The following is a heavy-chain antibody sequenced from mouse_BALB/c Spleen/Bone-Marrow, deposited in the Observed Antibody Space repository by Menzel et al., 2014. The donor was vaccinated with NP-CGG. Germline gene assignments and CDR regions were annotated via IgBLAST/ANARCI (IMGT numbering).Heavy chain of an antibody. V-gene: IGHV14-3*02. CDR2: IDPANGNT. D-gene: IGHD2-4*01. CDR3: ANYDYGWYFDV. Sequence: VQLQQPGAELVKPGASVKLSCTASGFNIKDTYMHWVKQRPEQGLEWIGRIDPANGNTKYDPKFQGKATITADTSSNTAYLQLSSLTSEDTAVYYCANYDYGWYFDVWAAATPVTVSS. J-gene: IGHJ1*01. CDR1: GFNIKDTY.